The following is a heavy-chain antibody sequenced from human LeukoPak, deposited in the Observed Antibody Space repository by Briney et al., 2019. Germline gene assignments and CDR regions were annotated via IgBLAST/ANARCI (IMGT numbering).Heavy chain of an antibody. V-gene: IGHV3-15*01. J-gene: IGHJ4*02. Sequence: GGSLRLSCAASGFTFSNAWMSWVRQAPGKGLEWVGRIKSKTDGGTTDYAAPVKGRFTISRDDSKNTLYLQMNSLKTEDTAVYYCARGYYDSSGPFDYWGQGTLVTVSS. CDR3: ARGYYDSSGPFDY. CDR1: GFTFSNAW. CDR2: IKSKTDGGTT. D-gene: IGHD3-22*01.